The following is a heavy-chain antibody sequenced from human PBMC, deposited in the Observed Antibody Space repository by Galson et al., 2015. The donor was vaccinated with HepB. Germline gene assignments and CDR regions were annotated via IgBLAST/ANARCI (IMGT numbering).Heavy chain of an antibody. Sequence: SLRLSCAASGFTFSSYAMSWVRQAPGKGLEWVSAISGSGGSTYYADSVEGRFTISRDNSKNTLYLQMNSLRAEDTAVYYCAKLDSYGSGSYFLRSPFDYWGQGTLVTVSS. V-gene: IGHV3-23*01. CDR2: ISGSGGST. J-gene: IGHJ4*02. CDR1: GFTFSSYA. D-gene: IGHD3-10*01. CDR3: AKLDSYGSGSYFLRSPFDY.